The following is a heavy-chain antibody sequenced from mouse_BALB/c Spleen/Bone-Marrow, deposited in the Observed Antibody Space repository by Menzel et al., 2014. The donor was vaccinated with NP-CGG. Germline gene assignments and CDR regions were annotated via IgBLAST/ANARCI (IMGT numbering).Heavy chain of an antibody. D-gene: IGHD2-3*01. V-gene: IGHV14-3*02. CDR2: IDPANDNT. CDR3: ARADGYYAWVAY. Sequence: EVQLQQSGAEFVKPGASVKLSCTASGFNIKDTYMHWVKRRPEQGLEWIGRIDPANDNTKDDPKFQGKATITADTSSNTAYLQLSSLTSEDTAVYYCARADGYYAWVAYWGQGTLVTVSA. J-gene: IGHJ3*01. CDR1: GFNIKDTY.